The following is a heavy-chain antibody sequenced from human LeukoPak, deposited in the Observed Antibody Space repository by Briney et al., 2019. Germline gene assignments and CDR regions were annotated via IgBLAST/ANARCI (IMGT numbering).Heavy chain of an antibody. Sequence: GGSLRLSCAASGFTFDDYAMHWVRQAPGKGLEWVSGISWNSGSIGYADSVKGLFTISRDNAKNSLYLQMNSLRAEDTALYYCAKDSYSSGRYYFDYWGQGTLVTVSS. CDR1: GFTFDDYA. CDR3: AKDSYSSGRYYFDY. CDR2: ISWNSGSI. V-gene: IGHV3-9*01. D-gene: IGHD6-19*01. J-gene: IGHJ4*02.